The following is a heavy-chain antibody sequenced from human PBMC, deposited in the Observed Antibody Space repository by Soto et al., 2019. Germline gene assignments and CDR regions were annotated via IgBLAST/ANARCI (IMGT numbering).Heavy chain of an antibody. V-gene: IGHV3-53*01. D-gene: IGHD3-10*01. CDR2: IYDNGTT. Sequence: GGSLRLSYAASGLNVSNAYMAWVRQAPGMGLEWVSVIYDNGTTYYADSVKGRFTISRDTSTNTLSLQMDSLRAEDTAVYYCVRPLPSGRNYGLDVWGQGTTVTVSS. J-gene: IGHJ6*02. CDR3: VRPLPSGRNYGLDV. CDR1: GLNVSNAY.